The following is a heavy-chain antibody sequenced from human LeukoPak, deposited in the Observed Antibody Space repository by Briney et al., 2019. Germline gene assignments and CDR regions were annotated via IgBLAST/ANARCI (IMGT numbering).Heavy chain of an antibody. J-gene: IGHJ4*02. CDR3: AKKGDGGSGYRTD. V-gene: IGHV3-23*01. D-gene: IGHD3-22*01. Sequence: PGGSLRLSCSASGXGFSTYAMSWVRQAPGKGLEWVSTISGRGGSTYYADSVKGRFTISRDNSKNTLYLHMNSLRAEDTAVYYCAKKGDGGSGYRTDWGQGTLVTVSS. CDR1: GXGFSTYA. CDR2: ISGRGGST.